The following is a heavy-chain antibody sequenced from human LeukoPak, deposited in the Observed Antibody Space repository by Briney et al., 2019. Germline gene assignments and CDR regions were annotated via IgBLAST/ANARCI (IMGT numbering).Heavy chain of an antibody. Sequence: SETLPLTCTVSGGSISSSSYYWGWIRQPPGKGLEWIGSIYHSGSTYYSPSLKSRVTISVDTSKNQFSLKLSSVTAADTAVYYCAKYSYGLAFDYWGQGTLVTVSS. J-gene: IGHJ4*02. CDR1: GGSISSSSYY. D-gene: IGHD5-18*01. V-gene: IGHV4-39*07. CDR3: AKYSYGLAFDY. CDR2: IYHSGST.